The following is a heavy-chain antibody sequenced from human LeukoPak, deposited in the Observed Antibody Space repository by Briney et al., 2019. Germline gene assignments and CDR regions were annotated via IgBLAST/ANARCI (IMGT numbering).Heavy chain of an antibody. CDR2: IYYSGST. D-gene: IGHD3-10*01. CDR3: ARVTYFTMVRGSKDYYYYYYMDV. Sequence: SETLSLTCTVSGGSISSSSYYWGWIRQPPGKGLEWIGSIYYSGSTYYNPSLKSRVTISVDTSKNQFSLKLSSVTAADTAVYYCARVTYFTMVRGSKDYYYYYYMDVWGKGTTVTISS. V-gene: IGHV4-39*07. CDR1: GGSISSSSYY. J-gene: IGHJ6*03.